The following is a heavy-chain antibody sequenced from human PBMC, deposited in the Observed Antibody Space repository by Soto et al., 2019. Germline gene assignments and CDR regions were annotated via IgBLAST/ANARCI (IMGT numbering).Heavy chain of an antibody. D-gene: IGHD6-13*01. CDR3: ARAPTYSSSWYPPPH. J-gene: IGHJ4*02. CDR1: GYTFTGYY. Sequence: QVQLVQSGAEVKKPGASVKVSCKASGYTFTGYYMHWVRQAPGQGLEWMGWINPNSGGTNYAQKFQGRVTMTRDTSISPAYMELSRLRSDDTAVYYCARAPTYSSSWYPPPHWGQGTLVTVSS. CDR2: INPNSGGT. V-gene: IGHV1-2*02.